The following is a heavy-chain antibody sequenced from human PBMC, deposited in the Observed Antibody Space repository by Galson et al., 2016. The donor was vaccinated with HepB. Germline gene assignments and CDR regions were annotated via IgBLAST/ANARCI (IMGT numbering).Heavy chain of an antibody. CDR2: IGSAGGT. J-gene: IGHJ6*02. CDR1: GFAFSSCD. D-gene: IGHD3/OR15-3a*01. V-gene: IGHV3-13*01. CDR3: ARDPGLSTGINV. Sequence: SLRLSCAASGFAFSSCDLHWVRQVTRGGLEWVSIIGSAGGTYYPGSVKGRFTISRDNSKNTLYLQMNSLRVEDTAVYYCARDPGLSTGINVWGQGTTVTVSS.